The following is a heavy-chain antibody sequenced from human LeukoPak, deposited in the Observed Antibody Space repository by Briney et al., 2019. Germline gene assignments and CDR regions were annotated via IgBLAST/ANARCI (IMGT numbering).Heavy chain of an antibody. J-gene: IGHJ4*01. Sequence: SETLSLTCTVSGGSINNYYWSWIRQHPAKGLEWIGYIYYSGTVYYNPSLKSRVRLSVDTAKNQFSLKLTSVTPADTAVYYCARSWVGTIRGVTGKTDYWGHGTQVTVSS. CDR2: IYYSGTV. D-gene: IGHD3-10*01. CDR3: ARSWVGTIRGVTGKTDY. V-gene: IGHV4-59*06. CDR1: GGSINNYY.